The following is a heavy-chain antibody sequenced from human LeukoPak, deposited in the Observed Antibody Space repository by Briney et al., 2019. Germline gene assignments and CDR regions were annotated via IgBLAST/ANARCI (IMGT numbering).Heavy chain of an antibody. D-gene: IGHD2-21*01. V-gene: IGHV4-34*01. CDR2: INHSGST. CDR1: GEYFSTYY. J-gene: IGHJ4*02. CDR3: ARPGLAYCGGDCYSSDGCYFDY. Sequence: PSETLSLTCAVYGEYFSTYYYSWIRQPPGKGLEWIGEINHSGSTNYNPSLKSRLTISVDMSKKQFFLRLSSVTAADTAMYYCARPGLAYCGGDCYSSDGCYFDYWGQGTLVTVSS.